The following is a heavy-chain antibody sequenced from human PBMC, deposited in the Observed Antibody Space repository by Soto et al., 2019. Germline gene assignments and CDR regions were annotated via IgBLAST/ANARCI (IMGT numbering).Heavy chain of an antibody. V-gene: IGHV3-13*01. CDR3: ARAYYYDSSGYYYLDY. J-gene: IGHJ4*02. Sequence: EVQLVESGGGLVQPGGSLRLSCAASGFTFSSYDMHWVRQATGKGLEWVSAIGTAGDTYYPGSVKGRFTISRENAKNSLYLQMNSLRAGDTAVYYCARAYYYDSSGYYYLDYWGQGTLVTVSS. CDR1: GFTFSSYD. D-gene: IGHD3-22*01. CDR2: IGTAGDT.